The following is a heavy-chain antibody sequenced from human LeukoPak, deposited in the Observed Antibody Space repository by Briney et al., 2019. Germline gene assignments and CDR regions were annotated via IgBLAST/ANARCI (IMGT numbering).Heavy chain of an antibody. V-gene: IGHV4-4*07. D-gene: IGHD3-10*01. CDR1: GGSINFYY. Sequence: PSETLSLTCTVSGGSINFYYWSWIRQPAGKGLEWIGRIYSTGSTNYSPSLKSRVTMSVDKSKNQFSLKLTSATAADTAVYFCAKGGPDSGLDHWGQGTLVRVSS. CDR2: IYSTGST. J-gene: IGHJ4*02. CDR3: AKGGPDSGLDH.